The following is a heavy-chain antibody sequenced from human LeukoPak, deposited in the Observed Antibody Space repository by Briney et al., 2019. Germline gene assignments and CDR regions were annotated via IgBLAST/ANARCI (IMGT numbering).Heavy chain of an antibody. CDR1: GGSISAYH. CDR3: ARGGANYMNYGWFDP. V-gene: IGHV4-4*07. Sequence: PSETLSLTCSVSGGSISAYHWAWIRQPAGKGLEWIGRIYTSGSTDYSPSLKSRVTISVDTSKDQFSLKLASLTAAGTAVYYCARGGANYMNYGWFDPWGQGTLVTVSS. CDR2: IYTSGST. J-gene: IGHJ5*02. D-gene: IGHD1-7*01.